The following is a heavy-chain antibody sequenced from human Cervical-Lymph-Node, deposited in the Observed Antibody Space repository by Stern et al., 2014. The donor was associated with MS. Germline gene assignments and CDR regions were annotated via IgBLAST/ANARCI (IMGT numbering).Heavy chain of an antibody. CDR3: ARADGTVTSDY. CDR1: GFAFSRHG. J-gene: IGHJ4*02. V-gene: IGHV3-33*01. CDR2: IWDDGSKK. Sequence: DQLVESGGGVVQPGRSLRLSCAAAGFAFSRHGMHWVRQAPGKGLEGVAVIWDDGSKKYYADSVKGRFTISRDSSKNTLFLQMDSLRAEDTAVYYCARADGTVTSDYWGQGTLVTVSS. D-gene: IGHD4-11*01.